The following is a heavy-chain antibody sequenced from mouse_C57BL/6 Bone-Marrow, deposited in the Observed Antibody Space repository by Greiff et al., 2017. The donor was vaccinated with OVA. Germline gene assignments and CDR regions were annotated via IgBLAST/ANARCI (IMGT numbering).Heavy chain of an antibody. J-gene: IGHJ4*01. D-gene: IGHD1-1*01. CDR3: TTGVVATDYYAMDY. CDR2: IDPENGDT. Sequence: EVQLQESGAELVRPGASVKLSCTASGFNIKDDYMHWVKQRPEQGLEWIGWIDPENGDTEYASKFQGKATITADTSSNTAYLQLSSLTSEDTAVYYCTTGVVATDYYAMDYWGQGTSVTVSS. V-gene: IGHV14-4*01. CDR1: GFNIKDDY.